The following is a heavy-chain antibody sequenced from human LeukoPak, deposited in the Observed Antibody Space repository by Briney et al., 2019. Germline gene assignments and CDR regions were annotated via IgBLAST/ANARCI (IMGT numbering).Heavy chain of an antibody. V-gene: IGHV1-2*02. CDR3: ARDGTGVYNLVQY. CDR1: GYTFTGYY. CDR2: INPNSGGT. J-gene: IGHJ4*02. D-gene: IGHD5-24*01. Sequence: GASAKVSCKASGYTFTGYYMHWVRQAPGQGLEWMGWINPNSGGTNYAQKFQGRVTMTRDTSISAVYMELSRLRSDDTAVYYCARDGTGVYNLVQYWGQGTLVTVSS.